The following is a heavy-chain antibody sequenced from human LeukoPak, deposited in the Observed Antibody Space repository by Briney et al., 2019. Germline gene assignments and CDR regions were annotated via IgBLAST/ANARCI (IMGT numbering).Heavy chain of an antibody. Sequence: SQTLSLTCAISGDSVSSNSAARNWIRQSPSRGLEWQGRTYYRSKWYNDYAVSVKSRITINPDTSKNQFSLQLNSVTPEDTAVYYCARAYCSSTSCYVWAFDIWGQGTMVTVSS. CDR1: GDSVSSNSAA. CDR2: TYYRSKWYN. CDR3: ARAYCSSTSCYVWAFDI. D-gene: IGHD2-2*01. J-gene: IGHJ3*02. V-gene: IGHV6-1*01.